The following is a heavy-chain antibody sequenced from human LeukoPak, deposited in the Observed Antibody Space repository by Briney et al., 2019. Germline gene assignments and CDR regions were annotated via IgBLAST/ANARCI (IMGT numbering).Heavy chain of an antibody. CDR2: ISSSGRTA. CDR1: GFTFSSYE. CDR3: AREVRYFALGDY. V-gene: IGHV3-48*03. D-gene: IGHD3-9*01. Sequence: GGTLRLSCVASGFTFSSYEMNWVRQTPGKGLEWVSYISSSGRTAYYADSVRGRFTISRDNAKNSLYLQMNSLRAEDTAVYYCAREVRYFALGDYWGQGTLVTVSS. J-gene: IGHJ4*01.